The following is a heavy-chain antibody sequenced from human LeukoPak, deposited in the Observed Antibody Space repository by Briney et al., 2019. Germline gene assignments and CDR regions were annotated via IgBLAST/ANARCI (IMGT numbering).Heavy chain of an antibody. Sequence: GYIYYSCSTYYNPSLKSRVTISVDTSKNQFSLKLSSVTAADTAVYYCARFRSLLHAFDIWGQGTMVTVSS. CDR2: IYYSCST. CDR3: ARFRSLLHAFDI. V-gene: IGHV4-30-4*01. D-gene: IGHD1-26*01. J-gene: IGHJ3*02.